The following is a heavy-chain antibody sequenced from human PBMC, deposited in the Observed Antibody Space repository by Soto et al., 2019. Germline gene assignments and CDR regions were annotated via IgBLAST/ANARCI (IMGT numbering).Heavy chain of an antibody. V-gene: IGHV1-18*01. D-gene: IGHD3-10*01. CDR3: AREYYSGSRVAY. J-gene: IGHJ4*02. CDR2: ISAYNGNT. CDR1: GYTFTSYG. Sequence: QVQLVQSGAEVKKPGASVKVSCKASGYTFTSYGISWVRQAPGQGLEWMGWISAYNGNTNYAQKLQGRVTMTTDTSASTAYMELRSLRSDVTALYYRAREYYSGSRVAYWGQGTLATVSS.